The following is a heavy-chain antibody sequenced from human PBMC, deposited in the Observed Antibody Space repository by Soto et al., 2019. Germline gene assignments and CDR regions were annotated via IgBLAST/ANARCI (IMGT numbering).Heavy chain of an antibody. J-gene: IGHJ5*02. CDR1: GFTFSSYG. V-gene: IGHV3-33*01. Sequence: QVQLVESGGGVVQPGRSLKLSCAASGFTFSSYGMHWVRQAPGKGLEWVAVIFYDGSRKEYAASLKGRITISRDNSKNTLYPQMKSLRAEDTAMYYCVREESVYDGNWFDPWGQGPLVTVPS. CDR2: IFYDGSRK. D-gene: IGHD5-12*01. CDR3: VREESVYDGNWFDP.